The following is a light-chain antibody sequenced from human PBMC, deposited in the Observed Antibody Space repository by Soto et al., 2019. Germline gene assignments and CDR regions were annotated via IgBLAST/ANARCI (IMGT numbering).Light chain of an antibody. V-gene: IGLV2-14*01. J-gene: IGLJ2*01. CDR2: DVS. CDR1: SSDVGGYNY. Sequence: QSALTQPASVSGSPGQSITISCTGTSSDVGGYNYVSWYQQHPGKAPKLMIYDVSNRPSGVSNRFSGSKSGNTASLTISGLQAEDEADYYCSSYTSSNTPGVFGRVTEDTVL. CDR3: SSYTSSNTPGV.